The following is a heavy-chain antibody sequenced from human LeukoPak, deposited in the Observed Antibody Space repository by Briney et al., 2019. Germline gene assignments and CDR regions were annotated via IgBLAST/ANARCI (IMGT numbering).Heavy chain of an antibody. J-gene: IGHJ5*02. CDR3: ASSLAVAAWFDP. V-gene: IGHV3-7*01. CDR2: IKQDGSEK. D-gene: IGHD6-19*01. Sequence: GGSLRLSCVASGFTFSNYWMSWVRQAPGKGLEWVANIKQDGSEKYYVDSVKGRFTISRDNARKSLYLQMNSLRAEDTAVYYCASSLAVAAWFDPWGQGTLVTVSS. CDR1: GFTFSNYW.